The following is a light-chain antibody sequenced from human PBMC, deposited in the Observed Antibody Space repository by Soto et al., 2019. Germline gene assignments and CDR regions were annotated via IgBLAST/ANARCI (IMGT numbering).Light chain of an antibody. V-gene: IGKV3-20*01. J-gene: IGKJ1*01. Sequence: EIVLTQSPGTLSLSPGERATLSCRATQSVNSNYLAGYQRKPGQAPRLLIYGASNRATDIPYRFSASGSGTDFTLTITRLEAEDFAVYYCQQYDSTPLTFGQGTKVEVK. CDR1: QSVNSNY. CDR2: GAS. CDR3: QQYDSTPLT.